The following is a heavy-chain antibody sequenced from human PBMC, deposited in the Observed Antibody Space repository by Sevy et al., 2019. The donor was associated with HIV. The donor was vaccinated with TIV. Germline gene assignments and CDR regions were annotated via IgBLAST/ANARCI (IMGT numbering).Heavy chain of an antibody. CDR1: GFTFSNYY. J-gene: IGHJ4*02. V-gene: IGHV3-23*01. D-gene: IGHD6-19*01. CDR2: ISDSGGYT. Sequence: GESLKISCVVSGFTFSNYYMSWVRQAPGKGLEWVSVISDSGGYTSYTDSVKGRFTISRDNSKNTLYLKMNSLSVEDTAIYYCANRAGPIFDNWGQGTLVTVSS. CDR3: ANRAGPIFDN.